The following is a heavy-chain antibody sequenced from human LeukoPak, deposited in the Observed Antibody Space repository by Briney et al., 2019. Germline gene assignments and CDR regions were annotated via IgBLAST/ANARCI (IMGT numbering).Heavy chain of an antibody. J-gene: IGHJ6*03. CDR2: INHSGST. CDR3: ARADYYYYYMDA. CDR1: GGSFSGYY. V-gene: IGHV4-34*01. Sequence: PSETPSLTCAVYGGSFSGYYWSWIRQPPGKGLEWIGEINHSGSTNYNPSLKSRVTISVDTSKNQFSLKLSSVTAADTAVYYCARADYYYYYMDAWGKGTTVTVSS.